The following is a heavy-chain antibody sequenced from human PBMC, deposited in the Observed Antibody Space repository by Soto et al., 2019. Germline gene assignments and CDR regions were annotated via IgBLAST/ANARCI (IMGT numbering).Heavy chain of an antibody. CDR2: INPNSGGT. D-gene: IGHD3-3*01. CDR3: ARGGHTRFLGYYYYYGMDV. J-gene: IGHJ6*02. V-gene: IGHV1-2*02. CDR1: GYTFTGYY. Sequence: ASVKVSCKASGYTFTGYYMHWVRQAPGQGLEWMGWINPNSGGTNYAQKFQGRVTMTRDTSISTAYMELSRLRSDDTAAYYCARGGHTRFLGYYYYYGMDVWGQGTTVTVSS.